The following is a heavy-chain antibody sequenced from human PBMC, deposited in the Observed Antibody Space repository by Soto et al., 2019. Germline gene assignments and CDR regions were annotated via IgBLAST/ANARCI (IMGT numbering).Heavy chain of an antibody. J-gene: IGHJ5*02. V-gene: IGHV3-33*01. Sequence: PGGSLRLSCAASGFTFSSYGMHWVRQAPGKGLEWVAVIWYDGSNKYYADSVKGRFTISRDNSNNTLYLQMNSLRPEDTADYYCARGIATVTGGADRFDPWGQGTLVTVSS. D-gene: IGHD7-27*01. CDR1: GFTFSSYG. CDR3: ARGIATVTGGADRFDP. CDR2: IWYDGSNK.